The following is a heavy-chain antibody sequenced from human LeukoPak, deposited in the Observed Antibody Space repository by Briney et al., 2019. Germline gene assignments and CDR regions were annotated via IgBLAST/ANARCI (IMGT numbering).Heavy chain of an antibody. CDR2: INPNSGGT. CDR3: ARTTRYSGSLH. D-gene: IGHD1-26*01. V-gene: IGHV1-2*02. J-gene: IGHJ4*02. Sequence: ASVKVSCKASGYTFTGYYMHWVRQAPGQGLEWMGWINPNSGGTSYAQKFQGRVTMTRDTSISTAYMELSRLRSDDTAVYYCARTTRYSGSLHWGQGTLVTVSS. CDR1: GYTFTGYY.